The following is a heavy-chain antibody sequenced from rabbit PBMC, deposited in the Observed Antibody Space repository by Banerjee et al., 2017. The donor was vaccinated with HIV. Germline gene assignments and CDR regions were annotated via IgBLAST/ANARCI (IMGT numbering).Heavy chain of an antibody. V-gene: IGHV1S45*01. CDR1: GFSFSSSYY. CDR2: IYTDSGNT. CDR3: ARDAGGDGYSNDL. D-gene: IGHD7-1*01. Sequence: QEQLEESGGDLVKPEGSLTLTCTASGFSFSSSYYMCWVRQAPGKGLEWIACIYTDSGNTDYASWAKGRFTISKTSSTTVTLQMTSLTAADTATYFCARDAGGDGYSNDLWGPGTLVTVS. J-gene: IGHJ6*01.